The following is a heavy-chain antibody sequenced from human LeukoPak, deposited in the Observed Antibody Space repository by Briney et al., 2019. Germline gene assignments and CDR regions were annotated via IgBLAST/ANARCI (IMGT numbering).Heavy chain of an antibody. V-gene: IGHV3-23*01. CDR2: ISGSGGQK. J-gene: IGHJ5*02. D-gene: IGHD3-3*01. CDR1: GFTFSNYA. CDR3: ATLSYDVWTGINWFDP. Sequence: GGSLRLSCAASGFTFSNYALSWVRQAPGKGLEWVSLISGSGGQKDYADSVKGRFTISRDNSRNTLNLQMNSLKAEDTAVYYCATLSYDVWTGINWFDPWGQGTLVTVSS.